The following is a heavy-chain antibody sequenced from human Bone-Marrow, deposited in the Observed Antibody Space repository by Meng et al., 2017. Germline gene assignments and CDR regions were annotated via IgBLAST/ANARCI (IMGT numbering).Heavy chain of an antibody. CDR2: ISRSGGNT. CDR3: AAFYYGSENPSV. Sequence: GGSLRLSCAASGFSFNEYEMNWVRQAPGKGLEWVSYISRSGGNTDYLDAVRGRFTISRDNAENSLYLQMNSLRAEDTAVYYCAAFYYGSENPSVWGPGTPVTVSS. V-gene: IGHV3-48*03. CDR1: GFSFNEYE. J-gene: IGHJ6*02. D-gene: IGHD3-10*01.